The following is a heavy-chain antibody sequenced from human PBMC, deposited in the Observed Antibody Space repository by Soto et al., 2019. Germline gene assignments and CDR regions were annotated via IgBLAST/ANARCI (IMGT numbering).Heavy chain of an antibody. J-gene: IGHJ4*02. CDR1: GGSISSASYY. CDR3: ARSESYHTPFDY. V-gene: IGHV4-39*01. D-gene: IGHD1-26*01. Sequence: SETLSLTCTVSGGSISSASYYWGWIRQPPKKGLEWIGSIHYTGSAWYNPSLKSPVTISVDTSKNQFSLKLSSVSAADTAMYYCARSESYHTPFDYWGQGTLVTVSS. CDR2: IHYTGSA.